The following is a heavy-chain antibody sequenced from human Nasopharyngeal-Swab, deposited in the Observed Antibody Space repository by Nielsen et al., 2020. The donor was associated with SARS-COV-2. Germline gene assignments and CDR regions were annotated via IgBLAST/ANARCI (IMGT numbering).Heavy chain of an antibody. CDR1: GGTFSSYA. Sequence: SVKVSCKASGGTFSSYAISWVRQAPGQGLEWMGGIIPIFGTANSAQKFQGRVTITADKSTSTAYMELSSLRSEDTAVYYCARDPLYCSSTSCYRDYYYGMDVWGQGTTVTVSS. V-gene: IGHV1-69*06. CDR2: IIPIFGTA. D-gene: IGHD2-2*01. CDR3: ARDPLYCSSTSCYRDYYYGMDV. J-gene: IGHJ6*02.